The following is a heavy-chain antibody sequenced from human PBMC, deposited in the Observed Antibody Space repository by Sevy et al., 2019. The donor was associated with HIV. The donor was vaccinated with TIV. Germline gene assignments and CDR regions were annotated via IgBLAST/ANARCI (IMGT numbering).Heavy chain of an antibody. CDR3: VRDRIAAAGGYFDY. CDR1: GGSGSSGNSY. D-gene: IGHD6-13*01. J-gene: IGHJ4*02. CDR2: ISYIGST. Sequence: SETLSLTCTVSGGSGSSGNSYWSWIRQPPGKGLEWIGYISYIGSTNYNPSLKSRVTISVDTSKNQLSLRLSSLTAADTAIYYCVRDRIAAAGGYFDYWGQGTLVTVSS. V-gene: IGHV4-61*01.